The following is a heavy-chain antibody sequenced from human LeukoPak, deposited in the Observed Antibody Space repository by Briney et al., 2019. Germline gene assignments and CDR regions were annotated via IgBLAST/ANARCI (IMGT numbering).Heavy chain of an antibody. CDR2: LRGNGET. Sequence: GGSLRLSCTASGFSFSNYAMSWVRQAPARGPEWVSSLRGNGETFYADSVKGRCTLSRDDSRNTVYLQLNDLRAEDTAIYYCAKAGWVSNADAVWWGQGTQVTVSS. V-gene: IGHV3-23*01. CDR3: AKAGWVSNADAVW. D-gene: IGHD1-1*01. CDR1: GFSFSNYA. J-gene: IGHJ4*02.